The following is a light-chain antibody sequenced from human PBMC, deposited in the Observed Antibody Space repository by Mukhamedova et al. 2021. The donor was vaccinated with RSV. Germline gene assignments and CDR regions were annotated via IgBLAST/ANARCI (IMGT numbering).Light chain of an antibody. J-gene: IGLJ3*02. Sequence: GVSNRFSGPKSGNTASLTISGLQAEDEADYYCSSYTSSSLFGGGTKLTVL. V-gene: IGLV2-14*01. CDR3: SSYTSSSL.